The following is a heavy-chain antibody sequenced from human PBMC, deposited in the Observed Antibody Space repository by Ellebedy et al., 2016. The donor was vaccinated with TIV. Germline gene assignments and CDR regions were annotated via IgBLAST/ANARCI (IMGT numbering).Heavy chain of an antibody. CDR2: ISGSGGST. CDR3: ALNDYMVWDAFDI. Sequence: GGSLRLXXAASGFTFSSYAMSWVRQAPGKGLEWVSAISGSGGSTYYADSVKGRFTISRDNSKNTLYLQMNSLRAEDTAVYYCALNDYMVWDAFDIWGQGTMVTVSS. J-gene: IGHJ3*02. CDR1: GFTFSSYA. V-gene: IGHV3-23*01. D-gene: IGHD4-11*01.